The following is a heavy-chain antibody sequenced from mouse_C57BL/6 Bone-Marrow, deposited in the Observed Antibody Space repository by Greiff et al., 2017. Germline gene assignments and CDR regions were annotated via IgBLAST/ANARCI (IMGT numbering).Heavy chain of an antibody. Sequence: VHLVESGPGLVQPSQSLSITCTVYGFSLTSYGVHWVRQSPGKGLEWLGVIWSGGSTDYNAAFISRLSISKDNSKSQVFFKMNSLQADDTAIYYCARNAGLRRGFAYWGQGTLVTVSA. CDR1: GFSLTSYG. CDR3: ARNAGLRRGFAY. J-gene: IGHJ3*01. CDR2: IWSGGST. D-gene: IGHD2-4*01. V-gene: IGHV2-2*01.